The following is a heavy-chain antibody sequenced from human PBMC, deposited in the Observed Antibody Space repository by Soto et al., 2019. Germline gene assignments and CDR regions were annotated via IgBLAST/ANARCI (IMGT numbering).Heavy chain of an antibody. CDR3: ARVIPGKQWLVPGY. CDR1: GGSFSGYY. V-gene: IGHV4-34*01. D-gene: IGHD6-19*01. J-gene: IGHJ4*02. CDR2: INHSGST. Sequence: SETLSLTCAVYGGSFSGYYWSWIRQPPGKGPEWIGEINHSGSTNYNPSLKSRVTISVDTSKNQFSLKLSSVTAADTAVYYCARVIPGKQWLVPGYWGQGTLVTVSS.